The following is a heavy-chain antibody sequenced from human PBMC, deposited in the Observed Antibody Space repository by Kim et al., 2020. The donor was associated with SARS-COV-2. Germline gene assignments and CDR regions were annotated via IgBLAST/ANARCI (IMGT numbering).Heavy chain of an antibody. CDR3: ARSPGTLRYGMDV. V-gene: IGHV3-33*01. Sequence: ADSVKGRFTIARDNSKNTLYLQMNSLRAEDTAVYYWARSPGTLRYGMDVWGQGTTVTVSS. J-gene: IGHJ6*02. D-gene: IGHD2-8*01.